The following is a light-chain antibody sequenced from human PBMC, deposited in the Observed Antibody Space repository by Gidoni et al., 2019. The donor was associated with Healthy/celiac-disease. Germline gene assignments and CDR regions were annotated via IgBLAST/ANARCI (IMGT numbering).Light chain of an antibody. J-gene: IGKJ2*01. CDR1: QSIRSY. Sequence: IQMTQSPSSLSASVGARVTITCRASQSIRSYLNWYQQKPGKAPKLVIYAASSLQSVVPSRFSGSGSWTDFTLTISSLQPEDFATYYCQQSYSTPYTFGQGTKLEIK. CDR2: AAS. V-gene: IGKV1-39*01. CDR3: QQSYSTPYT.